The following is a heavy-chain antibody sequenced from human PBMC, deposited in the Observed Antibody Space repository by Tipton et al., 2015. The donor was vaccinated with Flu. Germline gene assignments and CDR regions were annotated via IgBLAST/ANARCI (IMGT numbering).Heavy chain of an antibody. J-gene: IGHJ3*02. CDR1: GGSINSYY. CDR2: IYIGGRT. D-gene: IGHD6-19*01. V-gene: IGHV4-4*07. CDR3: ARERRGGWPFYDAFDI. Sequence: TLSLTSTVSGGSINSYYWSWIRQPAGKGLEWIGRIYIGGRTNYNPSLKSRVTMSVNLSKNHISLRLSSVTAADTAVYYCARERRGGWPFYDAFDIWGQGTMVTVSS.